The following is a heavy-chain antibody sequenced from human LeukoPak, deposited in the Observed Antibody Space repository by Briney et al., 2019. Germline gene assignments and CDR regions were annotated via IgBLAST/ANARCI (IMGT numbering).Heavy chain of an antibody. CDR2: IIPIFGTA. CDR1: GGTFSSYA. V-gene: IGHV1-69*05. J-gene: IGHJ4*02. CDR3: ARASVVVPADFDY. Sequence: AAVKVSCKASGGTFSSYAISWVRQAPGQGLEWMGRIIPIFGTANYAQKLQGRATITTDESTSTAYMELSSLRSEDTAVYYCARASVVVPADFDYWGQGTLVTVSS. D-gene: IGHD2-2*01.